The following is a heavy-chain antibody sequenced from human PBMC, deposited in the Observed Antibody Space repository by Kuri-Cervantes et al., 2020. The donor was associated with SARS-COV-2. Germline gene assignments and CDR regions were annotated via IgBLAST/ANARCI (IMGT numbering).Heavy chain of an antibody. D-gene: IGHD1-1*01. CDR1: GFIVSSNQ. CDR3: ARGTSETWYGLDV. J-gene: IGHJ6*02. Sequence: ETLSLTCAASGFIVSSNQMTWVRQAPGKGLEWVSVIYSGGRTEYEDSVKGRFSISRDTSKNTLHLQMNGLRADDTAVYYCARGTSETWYGLDVWGRGTTVTVSS. CDR2: IYSGGRT. V-gene: IGHV3-53*01.